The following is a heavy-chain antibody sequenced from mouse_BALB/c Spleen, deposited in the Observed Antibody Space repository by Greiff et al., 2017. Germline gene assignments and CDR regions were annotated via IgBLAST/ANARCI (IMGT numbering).Heavy chain of an antibody. J-gene: IGHJ4*01. CDR3: TRGILSRKAMDY. CDR1: GYTFTSYW. CDR2: IYPSDSYT. V-gene: IGHV1-69*02. D-gene: IGHD6-1*01. Sequence: QVQLQQPGAELVRPGASVKLSCKASGYTFTSYWINWVKQRPGQGLEWIGNIYPSDSYTNYNQKFKDKATLTVDKSSSTAYMQLSSPTSEDSAVYYCTRGILSRKAMDYWGQGTSVTVSS.